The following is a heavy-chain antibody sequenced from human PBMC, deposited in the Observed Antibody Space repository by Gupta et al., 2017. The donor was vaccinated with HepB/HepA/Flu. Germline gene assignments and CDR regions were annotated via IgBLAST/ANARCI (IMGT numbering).Heavy chain of an antibody. Sequence: QVQLVQSGAEVKKPGSSVKVSCKASGGTFSSYAISWVRQAPGQGLEWMGGIIPIFGTANYAQKFQGRVTITADKSTSTAYMELSSLRSEDTAVYYCARDRVSIAPYYYYYMDVWGKGTTVTVSS. CDR1: GGTFSSYA. CDR2: IIPIFGTA. CDR3: ARDRVSIAPYYYYYMDV. D-gene: IGHD2-21*01. J-gene: IGHJ6*03. V-gene: IGHV1-69*06.